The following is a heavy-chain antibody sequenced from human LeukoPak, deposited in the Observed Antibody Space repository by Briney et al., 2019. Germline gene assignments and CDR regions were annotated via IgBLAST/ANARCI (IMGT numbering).Heavy chain of an antibody. D-gene: IGHD2-15*01. CDR1: GGSISSYY. J-gene: IGHJ5*02. Sequence: SQTLSLTCAVSGGSISSYYWSWIRQPPGKGLEWIGYIYYSGSTNYNPSLKSRVTISVDTSKNKFSLKLSSVTAADTAVYYCARPSGYCSGGSCYNWFDPWGQGTLVTVSS. CDR2: IYYSGST. V-gene: IGHV4-59*01. CDR3: ARPSGYCSGGSCYNWFDP.